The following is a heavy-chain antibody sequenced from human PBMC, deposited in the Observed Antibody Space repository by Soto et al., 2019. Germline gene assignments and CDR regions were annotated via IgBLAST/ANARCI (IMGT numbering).Heavy chain of an antibody. D-gene: IGHD5-18*01. CDR3: AKEQKTDTAMVTIFDY. Sequence: GGSLRLSCAASGFTFSSYAMSWVRQAPGKGLEWVSAISGSGGSTYYADSVKGRFTISRDNSKNTLYLQMNSLRAEDTAVYYCAKEQKTDTAMVTIFDYWGQGTLVTVSS. J-gene: IGHJ4*02. CDR1: GFTFSSYA. V-gene: IGHV3-23*01. CDR2: ISGSGGST.